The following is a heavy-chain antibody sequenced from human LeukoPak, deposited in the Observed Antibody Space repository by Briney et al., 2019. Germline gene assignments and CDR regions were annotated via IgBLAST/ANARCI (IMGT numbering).Heavy chain of an antibody. J-gene: IGHJ5*02. CDR2: IYSSGST. CDR3: ARCSGNGYDYSWLDP. CDR1: GDSLSTYY. V-gene: IGHV4-4*07. Sequence: SETLSLTCTVSGDSLSTYYWSWIRQPAGKGLEGIGRIYSSGSTNYNPSLKSRVTMSVDTSKNQFSLRLSSVTAADTAVYYCARCSGNGYDYSWLDPWGQGTLVTVSS. D-gene: IGHD5-12*01.